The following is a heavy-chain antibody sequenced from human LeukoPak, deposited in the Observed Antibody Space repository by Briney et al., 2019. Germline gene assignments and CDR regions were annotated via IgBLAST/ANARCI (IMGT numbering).Heavy chain of an antibody. D-gene: IGHD3-22*01. CDR2: IYYSGST. J-gene: IGHJ3*01. Sequence: SETLSLTCTVSGGSISSTSYYWAWIRQPPGKGLEWIGTIYYSGSTYHNPSLKSRVTMSVDTSRNQFSLKLSSVDAADTAVYYCAKAGVRYFDSSGLYAFDFWGQGTTVTVSS. CDR3: AKAGVRYFDSSGLYAFDF. CDR1: GGSISSTSYY. V-gene: IGHV4-39*01.